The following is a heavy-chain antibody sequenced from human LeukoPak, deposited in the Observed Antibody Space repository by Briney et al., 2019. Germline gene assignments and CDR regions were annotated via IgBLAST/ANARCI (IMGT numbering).Heavy chain of an antibody. V-gene: IGHV1-2*06. J-gene: IGHJ4*02. CDR3: ARDLWGWGSDYLDY. CDR2: ISPNSGAT. Sequence: GASVKVSCKASGYTFTDYYLHWVRLVPGQGLEWMGRISPNSGATNYAEKFRGRVTMARDTSINTVYMEMSSLRSDDTAVYYCARDLWGWGSDYLDYWGQGTLVTVSS. D-gene: IGHD4/OR15-4a*01. CDR1: GYTFTDYY.